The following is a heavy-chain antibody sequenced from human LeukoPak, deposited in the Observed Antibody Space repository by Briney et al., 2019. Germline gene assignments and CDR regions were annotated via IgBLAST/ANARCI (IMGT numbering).Heavy chain of an antibody. CDR2: ISGSAGST. V-gene: IGHV3-23*01. CDR3: AREKSSCIDY. CDR1: GFTLSGYG. J-gene: IGHJ4*02. D-gene: IGHD6-13*01. Sequence: PGGSLRLSCAASGFTLSGYGMQWVRQAPGKGLERVSAISGSAGSTYYAHSVKGRFTISRDNSKNTLYLQMNSLRAEDTAVYYCAREKSSCIDYWGQGTLVTVSS.